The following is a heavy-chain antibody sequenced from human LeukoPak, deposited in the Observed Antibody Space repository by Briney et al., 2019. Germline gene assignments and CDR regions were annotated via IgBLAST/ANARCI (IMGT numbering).Heavy chain of an antibody. V-gene: IGHV3-48*03. D-gene: IGHD2-21*01. CDR3: ARERASCGGDCYDY. CDR2: ITSSGSHT. CDR1: GFTFSSYE. J-gene: IGHJ4*02. Sequence: PGGSLRLSCAASGFTFSSYEMNWVRQAPGKGLEWVSYITSSGSHTFYADSVKGRFTISRDNAKNSLYLQMNSLTVDDTAVYYCARERASCGGDCYDYWGQGTLVTVSS.